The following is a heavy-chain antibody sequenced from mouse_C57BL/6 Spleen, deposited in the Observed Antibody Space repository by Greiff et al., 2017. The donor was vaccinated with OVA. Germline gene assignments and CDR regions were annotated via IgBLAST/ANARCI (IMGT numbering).Heavy chain of an antibody. CDR3: TRGGDGYYYFDY. CDR1: GYTFTDYE. J-gene: IGHJ2*01. V-gene: IGHV1-15*01. D-gene: IGHD2-3*01. Sequence: QVQLKQSGAELVRPGASVTLSCKASGYTFTDYEMHWVQQTPVHGLEWIGAIDPETGGTAYNQKFKGKAILTADKSSSTAYMELRSLTSEDSAVYYCTRGGDGYYYFDYWGQGTTLTVSS. CDR2: IDPETGGT.